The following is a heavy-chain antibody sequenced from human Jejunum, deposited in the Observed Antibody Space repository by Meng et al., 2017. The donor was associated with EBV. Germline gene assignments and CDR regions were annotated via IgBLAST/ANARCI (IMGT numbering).Heavy chain of an antibody. J-gene: IGHJ5*01. CDR1: RGSFSGYY. V-gene: IGHV4-34*02. CDR2: INHSGST. D-gene: IGHD3-16*02. Sequence: QVQLQQWGAGRLKPSETPSLTCAVYRGSFSGYYWSWIRQHPGKGLEWIGEINHSGSTNYNPSLRSRVTISVETSKNQFSLRLNSVTAADTAVYYCARVAFSYTTRSLDSWGQGTLVTVSS. CDR3: ARVAFSYTTRSLDS.